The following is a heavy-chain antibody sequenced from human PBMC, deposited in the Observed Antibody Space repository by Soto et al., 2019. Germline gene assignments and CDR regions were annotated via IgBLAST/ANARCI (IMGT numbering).Heavy chain of an antibody. CDR1: GFTFSNAW. D-gene: IGHD2-2*01. V-gene: IGHV3-15*07. J-gene: IGHJ4*02. CDR2: IKSKTDGGTT. Sequence: PGGSLRLSCAASGFTFSNAWMNWVRQAPGKGLEWVGRIKSKTDGGTTDYAAPVKGRFTISRDDSKNTLYLQMNSLKTEDTAVYYCTRESIRAIVLVPAAPDYWGQGTLVTVSS. CDR3: TRESIRAIVLVPAAPDY.